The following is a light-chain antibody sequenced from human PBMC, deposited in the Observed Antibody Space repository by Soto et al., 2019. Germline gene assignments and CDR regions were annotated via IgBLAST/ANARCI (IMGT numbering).Light chain of an antibody. CDR3: QQYNSYSSWT. CDR2: DVS. J-gene: IGKJ1*01. V-gene: IGKV1-5*01. Sequence: DIQMTQSPSTLSVSVGDRVTITCRASQSFSRYLGWYQQKPGKAPKLLIYDVSILENGVPSRFSGSGSGTEFTLTISSLQADDFATYSCQQYNSYSSWTFGQGTNVEI. CDR1: QSFSRY.